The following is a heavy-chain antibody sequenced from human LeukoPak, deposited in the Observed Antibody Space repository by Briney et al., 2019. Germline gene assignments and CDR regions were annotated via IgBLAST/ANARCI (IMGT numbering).Heavy chain of an antibody. CDR2: ISYDGSNK. V-gene: IGHV3-30*04. Sequence: GSLRLSCAASGFTFSSYAMHWVRQAPGKGLEWVAVISYDGSNKYYADSVKGRFTISRDNSKNTLYLQMNSLRAEDTAVYYCARDNSVEDTAWWFDPWGQGTLVTVSS. CDR1: GFTFSSYA. CDR3: ARDNSVEDTAWWFDP. J-gene: IGHJ5*02. D-gene: IGHD4-23*01.